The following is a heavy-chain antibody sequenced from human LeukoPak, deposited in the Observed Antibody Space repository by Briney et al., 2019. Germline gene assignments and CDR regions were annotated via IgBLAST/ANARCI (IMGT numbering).Heavy chain of an antibody. D-gene: IGHD3-16*01. CDR1: GFTVSSTY. J-gene: IGHJ4*02. CDR3: ARHPYDSSRFIDY. V-gene: IGHV3-53*01. Sequence: GGSLRLSCAASGFTVSSTYMSWVRQTPGKGPEWVSVIYSDGSTYYADPVKGRFTISRDNSKNTLYLQMNSLRTEDTAVYYCARHPYDSSRFIDYWGQGTLVTVSS. CDR2: IYSDGST.